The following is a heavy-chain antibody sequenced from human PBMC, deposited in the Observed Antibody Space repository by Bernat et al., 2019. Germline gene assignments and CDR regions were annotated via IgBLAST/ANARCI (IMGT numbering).Heavy chain of an antibody. Sequence: QLQLQESGPGLVKPSETLSLTCTVSGGSISSSSYYWGWIRQPPGKGLEWIGGIYYSGSTYYNPSLKSRVTISVDTSKNQFSLKLTSVTAADTAVYYCATGSPAADYWGQGTLVTVSS. V-gene: IGHV4-39*01. CDR1: GGSISSSSYY. J-gene: IGHJ4*02. D-gene: IGHD2-2*01. CDR3: ATGSPAADY. CDR2: IYYSGST.